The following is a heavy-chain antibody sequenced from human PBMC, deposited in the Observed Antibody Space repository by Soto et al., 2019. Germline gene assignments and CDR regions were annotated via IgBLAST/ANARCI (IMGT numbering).Heavy chain of an antibody. D-gene: IGHD3-9*01. J-gene: IGHJ6*02. V-gene: IGHV5-51*01. CDR3: ARYRDYDILTGYPYGMDV. CDR1: GYSFTSYW. CDR2: IYPGDSDT. Sequence: PGESLKISCKGSGYSFTSYWIGWVRQMPGKGLEWMGIIYPGDSDTRYSPSFQGQVTTSADKSISTAYLQWSSLKASDTAMYYCARYRDYDILTGYPYGMDVWGQGTTVTVSS.